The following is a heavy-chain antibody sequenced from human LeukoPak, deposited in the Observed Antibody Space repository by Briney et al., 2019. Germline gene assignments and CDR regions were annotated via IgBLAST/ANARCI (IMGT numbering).Heavy chain of an antibody. Sequence: SETLSLTCIVSGGSISSYYWSWIRQPPGKGLEWIGYIYYSGSTNYNPSLKSRVTISVDTSKNQFSLKLSSVTAADTAVYYCARSNAPNWFDPWGQGTLVTVSS. V-gene: IGHV4-59*01. D-gene: IGHD4-11*01. CDR2: IYYSGST. CDR3: ARSNAPNWFDP. CDR1: GGSISSYY. J-gene: IGHJ5*02.